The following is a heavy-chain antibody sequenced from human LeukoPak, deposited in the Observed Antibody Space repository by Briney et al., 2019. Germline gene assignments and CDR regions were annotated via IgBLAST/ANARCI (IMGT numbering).Heavy chain of an antibody. CDR2: LDGGGGDT. Sequence: GGSLRLSCAASGFTFSSFAMSWVRQAPVKGLEWVSALDGGGGDTYYADSVKGRFTISRDNPRSTLNLQMNSLRAEDTAVYYCAKYYYGSGNSYAMDVWGQGTTVTVSS. J-gene: IGHJ6*02. D-gene: IGHD3-10*01. CDR3: AKYYYGSGNSYAMDV. V-gene: IGHV3-23*01. CDR1: GFTFSSFA.